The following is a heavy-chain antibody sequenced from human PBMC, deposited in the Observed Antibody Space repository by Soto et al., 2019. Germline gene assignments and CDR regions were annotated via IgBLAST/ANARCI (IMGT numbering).Heavy chain of an antibody. V-gene: IGHV4-4*02. CDR1: GGSVNTDYW. CDR2: VQHSGTT. CDR3: ALRVYYRWGY. Sequence: SETLSLTCAVSGGSVNTDYWWSWVRQPPGKGLEWIGEVQHSGTTNYIQSLTSRPTMSVEKSGNQVSLELTSVAAADTPVYYWALRVYYRWGYCGQAPLVTVS. D-gene: IGHD3-10*01. J-gene: IGHJ4*02.